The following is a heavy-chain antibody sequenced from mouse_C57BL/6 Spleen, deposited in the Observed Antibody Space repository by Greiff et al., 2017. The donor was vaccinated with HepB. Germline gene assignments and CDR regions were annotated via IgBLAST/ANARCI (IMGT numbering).Heavy chain of an antibody. CDR1: GFTFSSYA. CDR3: TRERVVTNYDAMDY. D-gene: IGHD2-5*01. Sequence: EVKLQESGEGLVKPGGSLKLSCAASGFTFSSYAMSWVRQTPEKRLEWVAYISSGGDYIYYADTVKGRFTISRDNARNTLYLQMSSLKSEDTAMYYCTRERVVTNYDAMDYWGQGTSVTVSS. V-gene: IGHV5-9-1*02. J-gene: IGHJ4*01. CDR2: ISSGGDYI.